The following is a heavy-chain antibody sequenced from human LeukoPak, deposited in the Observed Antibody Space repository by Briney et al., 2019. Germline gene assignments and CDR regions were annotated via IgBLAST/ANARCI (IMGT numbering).Heavy chain of an antibody. J-gene: IGHJ3*02. Sequence: RESPKISCKGSGYSFTSYWIGWVRQMPGKGLEWMGIIYPGDSDTRYSPSFQGQVTISADKSISTAYLQWGSLKASDTAMYYCARAGDLDAFDIWGQGTMVTVSS. CDR2: IYPGDSDT. CDR1: GYSFTSYW. D-gene: IGHD4-17*01. CDR3: ARAGDLDAFDI. V-gene: IGHV5-51*01.